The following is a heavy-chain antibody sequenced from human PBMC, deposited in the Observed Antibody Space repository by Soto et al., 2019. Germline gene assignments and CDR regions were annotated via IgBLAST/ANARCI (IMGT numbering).Heavy chain of an antibody. J-gene: IGHJ6*02. Sequence: ASVKVSCTASGYTFTSYAMHWVRQAPGQRLEWMGWINAGNGNTKYSQKFQGRVTITRDTSASTAYMELSSLRSEDTAVYYCARGEAYCGGDCSPGLLYYYYGMDVWGQGTTVTVSS. CDR1: GYTFTSYA. V-gene: IGHV1-3*01. CDR3: ARGEAYCGGDCSPGLLYYYYGMDV. CDR2: INAGNGNT. D-gene: IGHD2-21*02.